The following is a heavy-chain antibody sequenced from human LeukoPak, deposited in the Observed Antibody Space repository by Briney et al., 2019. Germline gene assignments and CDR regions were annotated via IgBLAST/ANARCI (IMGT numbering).Heavy chain of an antibody. D-gene: IGHD1-1*01. V-gene: IGHV3-23*01. CDR1: GFTFSSYA. J-gene: IGHJ4*02. Sequence: GGPLRLSCAASGFTFSSYAMSWVRQAPGKGLEWVSGISGSGGSTYYVDSVKGRFTISRDNSKNTLYLQMNSLRAEDTAVYYCAKDLSYNYGATKDYWGQGTLVTVSS. CDR2: ISGSGGST. CDR3: AKDLSYNYGATKDY.